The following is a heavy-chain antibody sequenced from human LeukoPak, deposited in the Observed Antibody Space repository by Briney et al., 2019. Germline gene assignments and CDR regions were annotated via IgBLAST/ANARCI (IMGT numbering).Heavy chain of an antibody. Sequence: PSQTLSLTCTVSGGSISSGGYYWSWIRQPPGKGLEWIGEINHSGSTNYNPSLKSRVTISVGTSKNQFSLKLSSVTAADTAVYYCGIQLWRNYYYYGMDVWGQGTTVTVSS. CDR3: GIQLWRNYYYYGMDV. V-gene: IGHV4-30-2*01. CDR2: INHSGST. CDR1: GGSISSGGYY. J-gene: IGHJ6*02. D-gene: IGHD5-18*01.